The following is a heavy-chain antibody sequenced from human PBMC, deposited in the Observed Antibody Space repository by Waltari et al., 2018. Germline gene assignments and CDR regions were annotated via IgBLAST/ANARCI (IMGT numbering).Heavy chain of an antibody. J-gene: IGHJ4*02. V-gene: IGHV3-48*04. CDR3: ARDLDSSSWYTVY. D-gene: IGHD6-13*01. CDR1: GFTFSSYS. CDR2: ISSSSSTI. Sequence: EVQLVESGGGLVQPGGSLRLSCAASGFTFSSYSMNWVRQAPGKGLEWVSYISSSSSTIYYADSVKGRFTISRDNAKNSLYLQMNSLRAEDTAVYYCARDLDSSSWYTVYWGQGTLVTVSS.